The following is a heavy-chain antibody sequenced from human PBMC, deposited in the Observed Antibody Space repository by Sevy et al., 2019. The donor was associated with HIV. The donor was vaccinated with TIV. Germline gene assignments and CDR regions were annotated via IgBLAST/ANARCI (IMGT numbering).Heavy chain of an antibody. CDR2: VNHSGST. V-gene: IGHV4-34*01. Sequence: TENLSLTCAVSGGSFSGYSWDWIRQPPGKGLEWIGEVNHSGSTNYNPSLKSRVTIAVDSSKNQFSLKLKFVTAADTAVYYCARGGDGVVPSPILGLGPWTKYWYFDLWGRGTLVTVSS. CDR1: GGSFSGYS. CDR3: ARGGDGVVPSPILGLGPWTKYWYFDL. D-gene: IGHD3-3*01. J-gene: IGHJ2*01.